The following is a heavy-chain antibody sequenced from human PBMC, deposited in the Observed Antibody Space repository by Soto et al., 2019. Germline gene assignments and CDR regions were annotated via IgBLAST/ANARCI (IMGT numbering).Heavy chain of an antibody. V-gene: IGHV1-69*06. CDR2: IIPIFGTA. Sequence: SVKVSCKASGGTFSSYAISWVRQAPGQGLEWMGGIIPIFGTANYAQKFQGRVTITAEKSTSTAYTELSSLRSEDTAVYYCARDSSSGSPFDYWGRGTMVTVSS. J-gene: IGHJ4*02. CDR1: GGTFSSYA. CDR3: ARDSSSGSPFDY. D-gene: IGHD6-19*01.